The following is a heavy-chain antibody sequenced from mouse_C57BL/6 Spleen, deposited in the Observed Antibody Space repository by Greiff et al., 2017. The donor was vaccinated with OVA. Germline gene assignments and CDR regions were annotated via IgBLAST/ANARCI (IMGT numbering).Heavy chain of an antibody. Sequence: VQLQQSGPELVKPGASVKISCKASGYSFTDYNMNWVKQSTGKSLEWIGVINPNYGTTSYNEKFKGKATLTVDKSSSTAYMQLNSLTSEDSAVSYGAREAPYCASSHGSVYWGQGTLLTVSA. CDR3: AREAPYCASSHGSVY. D-gene: IGHD1-1*01. CDR2: INPNYGTT. CDR1: GYSFTDYN. J-gene: IGHJ3*01. V-gene: IGHV1-39*01.